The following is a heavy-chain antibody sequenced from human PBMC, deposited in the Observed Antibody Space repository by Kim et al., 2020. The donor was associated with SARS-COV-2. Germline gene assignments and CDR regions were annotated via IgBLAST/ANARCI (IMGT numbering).Heavy chain of an antibody. Sequence: GGSLRLSCAASGFTFSSYGMHWVRQAPGKGLEWVAVIWYDGSNKYYADSVKGRFTISRDNSKNTLYLQMNSLRAEDTAVYYCAKDTEVGAIRFQHWGQGTLVTVSS. CDR2: IWYDGSNK. J-gene: IGHJ1*01. D-gene: IGHD1-26*01. V-gene: IGHV3-33*06. CDR1: GFTFSSYG. CDR3: AKDTEVGAIRFQH.